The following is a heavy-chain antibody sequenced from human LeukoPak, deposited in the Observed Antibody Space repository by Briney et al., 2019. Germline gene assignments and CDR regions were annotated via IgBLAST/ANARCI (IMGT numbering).Heavy chain of an antibody. D-gene: IGHD5-24*01. CDR1: GYTFTSNY. CDR3: ARDNSVRDEAWWFNP. V-gene: IGHV1-46*01. Sequence: ASVKVSCKAFGYTFTSNYMHWVRQAPGQGPEWVGVISPSGGSTTYAQKFQGRVTLTRDMSTSTDYLELSSLRSEDTAVYSCARDNSVRDEAWWFNPWGQGPLVTVSS. J-gene: IGHJ5*02. CDR2: ISPSGGST.